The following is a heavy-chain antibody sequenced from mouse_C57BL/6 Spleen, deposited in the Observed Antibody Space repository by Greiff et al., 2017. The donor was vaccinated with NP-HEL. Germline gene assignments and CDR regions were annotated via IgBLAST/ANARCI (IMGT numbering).Heavy chain of an antibody. CDR3: ARERGYYYGSSYYAMDY. Sequence: VQLQQSGAELARPGASVTLSCKASGYTFTSYGISWVKQRTGQGLEWIGKIYPRSGNTNYIEKFKGKATLTADKSSSTAYMELRSLTSEDAAVYFCARERGYYYGSSYYAMDYWGQGTSVTVSS. D-gene: IGHD1-1*01. CDR1: GYTFTSYG. CDR2: IYPRSGNT. V-gene: IGHV1-81*01. J-gene: IGHJ4*01.